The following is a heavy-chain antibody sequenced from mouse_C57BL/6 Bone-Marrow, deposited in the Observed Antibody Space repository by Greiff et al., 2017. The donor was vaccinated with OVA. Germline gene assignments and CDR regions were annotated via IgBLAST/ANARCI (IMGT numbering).Heavy chain of an antibody. CDR3: TMAYYSKEFAY. CDR1: GFNIKDYY. Sequence: VQLQQSGAELVRPGASVKLSCTASGFNIKDYYMHWVKQRPEQGLEWIGRIDPEDGDTEYAPTFQGKATMTADTSSNTAYLQLISLTSEDTAVYYCTMAYYSKEFAYWGQGTLVTVSA. D-gene: IGHD2-5*01. V-gene: IGHV14-1*01. J-gene: IGHJ3*01. CDR2: IDPEDGDT.